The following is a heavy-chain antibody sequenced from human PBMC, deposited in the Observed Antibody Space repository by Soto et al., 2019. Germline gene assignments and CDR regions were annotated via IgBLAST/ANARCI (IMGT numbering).Heavy chain of an antibody. CDR1: GGSISSYY. CDR3: ARYGSSTIYYFDY. D-gene: IGHD6-13*01. Sequence: PSETLSLTCTVSGGSISSYYWSWIRQPPGKGLEWIGYIYYSGSTNYNPSLKSRVTISVDTSKNQFSLKLSSVTAADTAVYYCARYGSSTIYYFDYWGQGTLVTVSS. J-gene: IGHJ4*02. CDR2: IYYSGST. V-gene: IGHV4-59*01.